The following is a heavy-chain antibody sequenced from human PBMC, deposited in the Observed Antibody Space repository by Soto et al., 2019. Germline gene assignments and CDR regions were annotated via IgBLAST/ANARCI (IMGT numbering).Heavy chain of an antibody. CDR2: IFYGGGSGVA. CDR1: GGSFSSSNYY. V-gene: IGHV4-39*01. Sequence: SETRSLTCTVPGGSFSSSNYYWGWIRQPPGKGLEWIGNIFYGGGSGVAYYSPSLKSRVTISVDTSKNQFSLNMRSLTAADTAVYFCARRGGGDSLFDSWGQGKLVTVSS. D-gene: IGHD4-17*01. CDR3: ARRGGGDSLFDS. J-gene: IGHJ4*02.